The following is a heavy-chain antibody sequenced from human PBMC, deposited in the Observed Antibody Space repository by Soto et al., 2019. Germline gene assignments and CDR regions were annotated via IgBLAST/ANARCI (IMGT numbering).Heavy chain of an antibody. V-gene: IGHV1-69*13. D-gene: IGHD6-6*01. Sequence: SVKVSCKASGGTFSSYAISWVRQAPGQGVEWMGGIIPIFGTANYAQKFQGRVTITAAASTSTAYMELSSLRSEDTAVYYCAREGSGNHSRSYYYYGMDVWGQGTTVTVSS. CDR3: AREGSGNHSRSYYYYGMDV. CDR2: IIPIFGTA. CDR1: GGTFSSYA. J-gene: IGHJ6*02.